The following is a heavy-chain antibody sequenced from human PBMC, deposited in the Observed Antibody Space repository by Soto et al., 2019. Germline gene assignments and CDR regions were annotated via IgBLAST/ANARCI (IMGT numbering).Heavy chain of an antibody. Sequence: LRLSCAVSGFSFSTYAMSWVRQAPGKGLEWVSGISAGGGNTYYADSVRGRFTISRDNSKDTLYLQITSLRAEDTAFHYCATHAKYKLGSWFHPCAQGTLFTVPS. V-gene: IGHV3-23*01. CDR2: ISAGGGNT. D-gene: IGHD7-27*01. CDR1: GFSFSTYA. J-gene: IGHJ5*02. CDR3: ATHAKYKLGSWFHP.